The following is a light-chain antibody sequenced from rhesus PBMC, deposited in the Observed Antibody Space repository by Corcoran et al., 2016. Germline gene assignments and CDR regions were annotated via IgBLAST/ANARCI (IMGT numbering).Light chain of an antibody. Sequence: QAALTQPRSVSGSPGQSVTISCTGTSSDIGAYNYVSWYQQHPGTAPKLMIYEVSKRPSGVSDRISGSKSGNTASLTISGLQAEDETDYYCSSYAGSITYIFGTGTRLTVL. CDR2: EVS. CDR3: SSYAGSITYI. J-gene: IGLJ1*01. V-gene: IGLV2-32*02. CDR1: SSDIGAYNY.